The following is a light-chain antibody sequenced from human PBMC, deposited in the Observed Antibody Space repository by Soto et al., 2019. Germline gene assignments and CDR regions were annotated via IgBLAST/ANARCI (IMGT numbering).Light chain of an antibody. CDR3: QQRSNWPTIT. V-gene: IGKV3-11*01. Sequence: EIVFTQSPATLYLSPGERATLSCRASQSVSSYLAWYRQKPGQAPRLLIYDASNRANGIPARFSGSGSGTDFTLTISSLEPEDFAVYYCQQRSNWPTITFGQGTRLEIK. CDR1: QSVSSY. J-gene: IGKJ5*01. CDR2: DAS.